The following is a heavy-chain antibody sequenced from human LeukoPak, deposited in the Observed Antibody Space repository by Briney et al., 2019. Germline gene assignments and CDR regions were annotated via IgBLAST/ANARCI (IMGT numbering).Heavy chain of an antibody. CDR2: IYHSGTT. CDR1: GGSISSSSYY. J-gene: IGHJ4*02. Sequence: PSETLSLTCTVSGGSISSSSYYWGWIRQPPGKGLEWIGSIYHSGTTYYNPSLQSRVTMSVDTSKNQFSLKLSSVTAVDTAVYYCARKENVYYYFDYWGQGTLVTVSS. CDR3: ARKENVYYYFDY. D-gene: IGHD3-10*01. V-gene: IGHV4-39*07.